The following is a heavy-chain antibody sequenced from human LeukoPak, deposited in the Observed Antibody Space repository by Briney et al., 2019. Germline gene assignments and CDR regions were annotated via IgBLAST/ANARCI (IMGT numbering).Heavy chain of an antibody. J-gene: IGHJ3*01. CDR3: VRDLHWGGFDV. CDR2: ISPSGDIT. CDR1: GFTFSSYA. Sequence: GGSLRLSCAASGFTFSSYAMSWVRQAPGKGLEWVSGISPSGDITYYADSVMGRFSISRDNPKSTVSLQMSSLRAEDTALYYCVRDLHWGGFDVWGQGTMVTVSS. D-gene: IGHD7-27*01. V-gene: IGHV3-23*01.